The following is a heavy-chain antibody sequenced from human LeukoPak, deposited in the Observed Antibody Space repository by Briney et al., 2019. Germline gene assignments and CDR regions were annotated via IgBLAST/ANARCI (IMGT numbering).Heavy chain of an antibody. J-gene: IGHJ4*02. CDR1: GGSISSGGYY. Sequence: PSQTLSLTCIVSGGSISSGGYYWSWIRQPPGKGLEWIGYIYQSGSTYYNPSLKSRVTISLDRSKNQFSLNLSSVTAADTAVYYCAREEWFGELLPDYWGQGTLVTVSS. V-gene: IGHV4-30-2*01. CDR3: AREEWFGELLPDY. CDR2: IYQSGST. D-gene: IGHD3-10*01.